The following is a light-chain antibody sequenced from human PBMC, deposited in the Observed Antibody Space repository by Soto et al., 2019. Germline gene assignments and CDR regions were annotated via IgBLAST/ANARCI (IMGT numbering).Light chain of an antibody. V-gene: IGLV2-18*02. J-gene: IGLJ1*01. CDR1: STDFVSYNR. CDR3: SSYTSTSTPCV. Sequence: SALTQPPSVSGSPGQSVTISCTGTSTDFVSYNRVSWYQQPPGTAPKLIICEASNRPSGVPDRFSGSKSGNTASLTISGLQAADEADYYCSSYTSTSTPCVFGTGTKVTVL. CDR2: EAS.